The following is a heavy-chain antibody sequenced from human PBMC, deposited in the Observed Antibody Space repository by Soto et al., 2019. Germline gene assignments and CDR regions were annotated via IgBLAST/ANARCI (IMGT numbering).Heavy chain of an antibody. D-gene: IGHD1-7*01. Sequence: QVHLVQSGAEVKKPGSSVKVSCKASGGTFSSFAISWVRQAPGQGPEWMGGIIPIFGRPNYAQKFQGRLTITADESTRTACMELSSLRSEDTAVYYCAREYNWNSIYYGLDVWGKGTTVTVSS. CDR1: GGTFSSFA. J-gene: IGHJ6*04. CDR3: AREYNWNSIYYGLDV. V-gene: IGHV1-69*01. CDR2: IIPIFGRP.